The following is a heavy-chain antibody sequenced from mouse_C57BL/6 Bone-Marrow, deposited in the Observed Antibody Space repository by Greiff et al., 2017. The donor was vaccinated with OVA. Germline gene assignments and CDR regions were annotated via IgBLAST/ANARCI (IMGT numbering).Heavy chain of an antibody. J-gene: IGHJ3*01. CDR1: GYTFTSYW. D-gene: IGHD2-14*01. CDR2: IDPSDSYT. Sequence: QVQLKESGAELVRPGTSVKLSCKASGYTFTSYWMHWVKQRPGQGLEWIGVIDPSDSYTNYNQKFKGKATLTVDTSSSTAYMQLSSLTSEDSAVYYCATGYSPWFAYWGQGTLVTVSA. V-gene: IGHV1-59*01. CDR3: ATGYSPWFAY.